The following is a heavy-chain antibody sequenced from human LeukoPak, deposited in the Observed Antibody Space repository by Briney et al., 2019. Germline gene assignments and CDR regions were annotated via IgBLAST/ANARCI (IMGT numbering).Heavy chain of an antibody. Sequence: GGSLRLSCTASGFTFSNYGMHWVRQAPGKGLEWVAVVSRDGRTKYYGDSVQGRFTISRDNSKNTMFLQMNSLRPEDTAVYYCAKEWHSEDYGSYNDVWGQGTLVTVSS. V-gene: IGHV3-30*18. D-gene: IGHD4-17*01. J-gene: IGHJ4*02. CDR1: GFTFSNYG. CDR3: AKEWHSEDYGSYNDV. CDR2: VSRDGRTK.